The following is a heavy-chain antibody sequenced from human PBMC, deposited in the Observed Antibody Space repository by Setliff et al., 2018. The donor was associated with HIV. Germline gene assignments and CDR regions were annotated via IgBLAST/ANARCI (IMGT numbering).Heavy chain of an antibody. CDR3: AKDLHYGSGNYGWH. J-gene: IGHJ4*02. CDR1: GFTFNIYT. D-gene: IGHD3-10*01. Sequence: PGGSLRLSCAASGFTFNIYTMSWVRQAPGKGPEWVSVISGNGGGTNYADSVKGRFTISRDNSKNMVYLQMGNVRAEDTAVYYCAKDLHYGSGNYGWHWGQGTLVTVSS. V-gene: IGHV3-23*01. CDR2: ISGNGGGT.